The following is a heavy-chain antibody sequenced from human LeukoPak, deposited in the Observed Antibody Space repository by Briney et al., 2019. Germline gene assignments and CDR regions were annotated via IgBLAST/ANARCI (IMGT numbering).Heavy chain of an antibody. V-gene: IGHV3-23*01. CDR2: ISGSGGST. Sequence: PGGSLRLSCAASGSTFSSYAMSWVRQAPGKGLEWVSAISGSGGSTYYADSVKGRFTISRDNSKNTLYLQMNSLRAEDTAVYYCAKVLTGYRDAFGIWGQGTMVTVSS. D-gene: IGHD3-9*01. J-gene: IGHJ3*02. CDR3: AKVLTGYRDAFGI. CDR1: GSTFSSYA.